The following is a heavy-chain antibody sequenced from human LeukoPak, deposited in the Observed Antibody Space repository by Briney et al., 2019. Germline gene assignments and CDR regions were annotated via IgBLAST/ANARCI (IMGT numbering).Heavy chain of an antibody. CDR1: VFTFSNDV. CDR3: AKCDTNGAHFDY. Sequence: GGPLRLSCAASVFTFSNDVMAGLRQAPGKVLEGVSGISGSGFTTYYSDSAKVRFTTSRDNAKNTLYLQMNTVRAEDTAVYYCAKCDTNGAHFDYWGQGTLVTVSS. CDR2: ISGSGFTT. V-gene: IGHV3-23*01. D-gene: IGHD2-21*02. J-gene: IGHJ4*02.